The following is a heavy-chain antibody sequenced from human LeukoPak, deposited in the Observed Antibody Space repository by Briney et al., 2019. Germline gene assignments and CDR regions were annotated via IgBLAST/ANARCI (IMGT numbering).Heavy chain of an antibody. J-gene: IGHJ5*02. Sequence: GGSLRLSCAASGCTFSDYYMSWIRQAPGKGLEWVSYISSSGSTIYYADSVKGRFTISRDNAKNSLYLQMNSLRAEDTAVYYCARDRISYYYDSSAYSPRFDPWGQGTLLTVSS. D-gene: IGHD3-22*01. V-gene: IGHV3-11*04. CDR1: GCTFSDYY. CDR2: ISSSGSTI. CDR3: ARDRISYYYDSSAYSPRFDP.